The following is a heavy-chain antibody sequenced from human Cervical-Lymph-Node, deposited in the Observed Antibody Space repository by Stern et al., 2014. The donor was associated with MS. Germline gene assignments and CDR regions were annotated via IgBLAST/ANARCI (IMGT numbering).Heavy chain of an antibody. D-gene: IGHD4-11*01. Sequence: QVQLQESGPGLVKPSATLSLTCSLSGVSTSNHFWNWIRQPPGKGLAWIGYSHYSGSATYNPSLKSRATISVDTSKNHFSLRLTSVTPADTAFYFCARGSYSHYPHCYFDLWGRGTLVTVSS. J-gene: IGHJ2*01. CDR3: ARGSYSHYPHCYFDL. V-gene: IGHV4-59*11. CDR2: SHYSGSA. CDR1: GVSTSNHF.